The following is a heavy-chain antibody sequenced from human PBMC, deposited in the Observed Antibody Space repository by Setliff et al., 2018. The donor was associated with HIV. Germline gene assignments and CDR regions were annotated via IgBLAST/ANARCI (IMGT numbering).Heavy chain of an antibody. D-gene: IGHD3-10*01. CDR3: ARAPKRVYYYGSATYLHDAFDI. V-gene: IGHV1-18*04. CDR2: ISVYNGKG. CDR1: SNTFINDV. J-gene: IGHJ3*02. Sequence: ASVKVSCKASSNTFINDVFNWVRQAPGQGLEWMGWISVYNGKGNYAQKVQGRVTMTTHAPTNTAYMELRSLRSDDTAVYYCARAPKRVYYYGSATYLHDAFDIWGQGTMVTVSS.